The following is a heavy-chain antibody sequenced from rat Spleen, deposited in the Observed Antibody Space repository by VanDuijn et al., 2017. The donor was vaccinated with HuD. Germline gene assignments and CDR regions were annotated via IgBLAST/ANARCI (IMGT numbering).Heavy chain of an antibody. CDR3: TGGGHSAFNWFAY. D-gene: IGHD3-3*01. J-gene: IGHJ3*01. V-gene: IGHV5-35*01. CDR1: GFTFSSNW. Sequence: EVQLVESDGGLVQPGRSLKLSCAASGFTFSSNWLNWIRQAPGQGLEWVASINPDGSNTYYPDTVKGRFVISKDNAKNTGYLQLNNLKSDDTAMYYCTGGGHSAFNWFAYWGQGTLVTVSS. CDR2: INPDGSNT.